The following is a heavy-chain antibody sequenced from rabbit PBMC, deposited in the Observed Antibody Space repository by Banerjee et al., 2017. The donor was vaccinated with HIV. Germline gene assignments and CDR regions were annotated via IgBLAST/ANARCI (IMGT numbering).Heavy chain of an antibody. Sequence: QEQLVESGGGLVQPGGSLKLSCKASGFDFSVYGLSWVRQAPGKGLEWIGYIDPIFGRTYYASWVNGRFTISSHNAQNTLYLQLNSLTAADTATYFCVREAGYAGYGDGNLWGPGTLVTVS. V-gene: IGHV1S47*01. CDR1: GFDFSVYG. CDR2: IDPIFGRT. D-gene: IGHD7-1*01. CDR3: VREAGYAGYGDGNL. J-gene: IGHJ4*01.